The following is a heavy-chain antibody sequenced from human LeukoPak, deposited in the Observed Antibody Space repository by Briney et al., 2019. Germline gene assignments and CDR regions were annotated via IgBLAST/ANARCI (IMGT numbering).Heavy chain of an antibody. V-gene: IGHV1-2*06. CDR1: GYTFTGYY. D-gene: IGHD3-3*01. CDR3: ARDRDDFWSGYYPYYFDY. J-gene: IGHJ4*02. CDR2: INPNSGGT. Sequence: GASVKVSCKASGYTFTGYYMHWVRQAPGQGLEWMGRINPNSGGTNYAQKFQGRVTMTRDTSISTAYMELSRLRSDDMAVYYCARDRDDFWSGYYPYYFDYWGQGTLVTVSS.